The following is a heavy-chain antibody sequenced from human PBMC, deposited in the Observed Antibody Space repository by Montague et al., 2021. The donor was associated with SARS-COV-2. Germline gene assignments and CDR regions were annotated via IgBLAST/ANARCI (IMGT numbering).Heavy chain of an antibody. CDR3: ARATRIAGLRFLQWFLQKFDH. CDR2: IYYSGST. D-gene: IGHD3-3*01. V-gene: IGHV4-59*01. J-gene: IGHJ5*02. CDR1: GGSISSYY. Sequence: SETLSLTCTVSGGSISSYYWSWIRQPPGKGLEWIGYIYYSGSTNYNPSLKSRVTISVDTSKNQFSLKLSSVTAADTAVYYCARATRIAGLRFLQWFLQKFDHWGQGTLVTVSS.